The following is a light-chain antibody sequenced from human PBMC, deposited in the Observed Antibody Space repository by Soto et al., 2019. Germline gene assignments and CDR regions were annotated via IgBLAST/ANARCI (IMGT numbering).Light chain of an antibody. CDR3: QQLNSYPLA. Sequence: IQLTQSPSSLSASVGDRVTITCRASQGISSYLAWYQQKPGKAPKLLIYAASTLQSGVPSRFSGSGSGTDFTLTISSLHPEDFATYYCQQLNSYPLAFGGGTKV. CDR2: AAS. J-gene: IGKJ4*01. V-gene: IGKV1-9*01. CDR1: QGISSY.